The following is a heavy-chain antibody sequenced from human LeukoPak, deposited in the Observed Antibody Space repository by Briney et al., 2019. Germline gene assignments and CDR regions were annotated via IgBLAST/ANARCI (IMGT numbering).Heavy chain of an antibody. D-gene: IGHD6-6*01. V-gene: IGHV1-2*06. Sequence: ASVKVSCKASGYTFTCYYMHWVRQAPGQGLEWMGRINPNSGGTNYAQKFQGRVTMTRDTSISTAYMELSRLRSDDTAVYYCAVWAARPDYYYYYGMDVWGQGTTVTVSS. J-gene: IGHJ6*02. CDR2: INPNSGGT. CDR3: AVWAARPDYYYYYGMDV. CDR1: GYTFTCYY.